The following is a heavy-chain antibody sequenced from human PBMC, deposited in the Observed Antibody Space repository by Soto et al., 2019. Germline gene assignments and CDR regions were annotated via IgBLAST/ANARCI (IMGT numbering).Heavy chain of an antibody. J-gene: IGHJ6*02. CDR3: ARGPLRNYDFWSGYSYYYYGMDV. CDR2: MNPNSGNT. Sequence: ASVKVSCKASGYTFTSYDINWVRQATGQRLEWMGWMNPNSGNTGYAQKFQGRVTMTRNTSISTAYMELSSLRSEDTAVYYCARGPLRNYDFWSGYSYYYYGMDVWGQGTTVTVSS. V-gene: IGHV1-8*01. D-gene: IGHD3-3*01. CDR1: GYTFTSYD.